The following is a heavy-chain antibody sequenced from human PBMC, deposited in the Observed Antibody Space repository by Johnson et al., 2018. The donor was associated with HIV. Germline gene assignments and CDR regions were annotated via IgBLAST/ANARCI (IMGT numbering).Heavy chain of an antibody. CDR2: ISWNSGSI. CDR1: GFTYDDYA. J-gene: IGHJ3*02. CDR3: AKGGLWFGEYHAFDI. V-gene: IGHV3-9*01. Sequence: LVESGGGLVQPGRSLRLSCAASGFTYDDYAMHWVRQAPGKGLEWVSGISWNSGSIGYADSVKGRFTISRDNAKNSLYLQMNSLRAEDTAEYYCAKGGLWFGEYHAFDIWGQGTMVTVSS. D-gene: IGHD3-10*01.